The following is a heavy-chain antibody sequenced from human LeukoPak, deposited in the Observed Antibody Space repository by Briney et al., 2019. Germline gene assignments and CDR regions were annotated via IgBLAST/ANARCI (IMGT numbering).Heavy chain of an antibody. Sequence: ASVKVSCKASGYTFTSYYMHWVRQAPGQGLEWMGIINPSGGSTNYAQKFQGRVTMTTDTSMTTAYMELRRLRSDDTAVYYCARRHFGSGTYVDYWGQGTLVTVSS. CDR1: GYTFTSYY. CDR2: INPSGGST. CDR3: ARRHFGSGTYVDY. D-gene: IGHD3-10*01. J-gene: IGHJ4*02. V-gene: IGHV1-46*01.